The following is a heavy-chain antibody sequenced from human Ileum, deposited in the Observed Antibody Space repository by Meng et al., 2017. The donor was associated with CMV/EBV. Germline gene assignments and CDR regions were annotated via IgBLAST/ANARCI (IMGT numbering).Heavy chain of an antibody. D-gene: IGHD6-19*01. CDR3: TKMSGQWLVDS. CDR1: GGCISSSVDC. V-gene: IGHV4-39*07. CDR2: IYNSGNT. Sequence: TCFVSGGCISSSVDCWGWIRQPPGKGLEWFGTIYNSGNTFYNPSLKSRVTISVDTSKNQFSLKLSSVTAADTAMYYCTKMSGQWLVDSWGQGTLVTVSS. J-gene: IGHJ4*02.